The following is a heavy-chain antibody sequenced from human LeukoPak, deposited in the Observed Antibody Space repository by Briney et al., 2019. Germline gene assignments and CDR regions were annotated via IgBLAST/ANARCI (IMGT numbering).Heavy chain of an antibody. J-gene: IGHJ4*02. CDR2: ISYDGSNK. CDR1: GFTFSSYG. V-gene: IGHV3-30*03. CDR3: ARGGRDYDSSGYYYFDY. Sequence: GGSLRLSCAASGFTFSSYGMHWVRQAPGKGLEWVAVISYDGSNKYYADSVKGRFTISRDNSKNTLYLQMNSLRAEDTAVYYCARGGRDYDSSGYYYFDYWGQGTLVTVSS. D-gene: IGHD3-22*01.